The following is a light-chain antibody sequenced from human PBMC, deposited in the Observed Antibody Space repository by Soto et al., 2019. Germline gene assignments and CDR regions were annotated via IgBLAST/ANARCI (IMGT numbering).Light chain of an antibody. CDR3: CSYAGNYTYV. V-gene: IGLV2-11*01. CDR1: SSYVGGYNY. CDR2: DVT. J-gene: IGLJ1*01. Sequence: QSALTQPRSVSGSPGQSVTISCTGTSSYVGGYNYVSWYQQNPGKAPKLMIHDVTKRPSGVPDRFSGSKSGNTASLTISGLQAEDEADYYCCSYAGNYTYVFGTGTKLTVL.